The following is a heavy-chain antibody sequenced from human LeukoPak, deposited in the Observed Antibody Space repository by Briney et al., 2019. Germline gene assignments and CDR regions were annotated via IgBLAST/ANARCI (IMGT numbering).Heavy chain of an antibody. V-gene: IGHV4-30-4*08. Sequence: PSQTLSLTCTVSGGSISSGDYYWSWIRQPPGKGQEWIGYIYYSGSTYYNPSLKSRVTISVDTSKNQFSLKLSSVTAADTAVYYCARAWGGYCSGGSCDHGEYFQHWGQGTLVTVSS. CDR3: ARAWGGYCSGGSCDHGEYFQH. CDR1: GGSISSGDYY. CDR2: IYYSGST. D-gene: IGHD2-15*01. J-gene: IGHJ1*01.